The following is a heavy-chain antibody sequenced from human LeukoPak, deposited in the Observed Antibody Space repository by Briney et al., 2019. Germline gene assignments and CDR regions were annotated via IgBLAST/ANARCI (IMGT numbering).Heavy chain of an antibody. D-gene: IGHD2-15*01. V-gene: IGHV3-48*02. CDR1: GFTFSSYG. CDR3: ARDWAWSSDY. CDR2: IGPTSTT. J-gene: IGHJ4*02. Sequence: GGSLRLSCAASGFTFSSYGMNWVRQAPGKGLEWVSYIGPTSTTYDTDSVKGRFTTSRDNAKNSVYLQMNSLRDEDTAVYYCARDWAWSSDYCGQGALVIVSS.